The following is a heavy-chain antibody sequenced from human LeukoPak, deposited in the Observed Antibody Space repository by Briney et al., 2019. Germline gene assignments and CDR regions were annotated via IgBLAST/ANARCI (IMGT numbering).Heavy chain of an antibody. D-gene: IGHD1-26*01. J-gene: IGHJ4*02. V-gene: IGHV3-74*01. Sequence: GGSLRLSCAASGITFSSYWMHWVRHAPGKGLMWVSRIKTDGTTTYYADSVKGRFTVSRDNAKNTLYLQLNSLRVEDTAGDCCAKDTVGAIDYWGQGTLVTVSS. CDR3: AKDTVGAIDY. CDR2: IKTDGTTT. CDR1: GITFSSYW.